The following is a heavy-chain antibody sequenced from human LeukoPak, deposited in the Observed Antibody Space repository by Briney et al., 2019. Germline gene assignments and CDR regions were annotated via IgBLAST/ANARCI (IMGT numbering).Heavy chain of an antibody. CDR1: GSTFSRYW. CDR3: ARGGRIGWFDP. Sequence: GGSLRLSCAASGSTFSRYWMSWVRQAPGKGLEWVANIKPDGSEKYYVDSVKGRFTIPRDNAKNSLYLQMNSLRPEDTAVYYCARGGRIGWFDPWGQGTLVTVSS. D-gene: IGHD2-15*01. J-gene: IGHJ5*02. V-gene: IGHV3-7*04. CDR2: IKPDGSEK.